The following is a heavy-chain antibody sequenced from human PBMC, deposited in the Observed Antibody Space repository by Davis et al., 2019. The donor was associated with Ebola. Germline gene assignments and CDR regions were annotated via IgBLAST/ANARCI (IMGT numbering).Heavy chain of an antibody. Sequence: ASVKVSCKASGYTFNSYGISWVRQAPGQGLEWMGWVDAYNGNTNYAQKLQGRVTMTTDTSTSTAYMELRSLRSDDTAVYYCARGRIHSGSYPYWGQGTLVTVSS. CDR1: GYTFNSYG. V-gene: IGHV1-18*01. CDR3: ARGRIHSGSYPY. D-gene: IGHD3-10*01. CDR2: VDAYNGNT. J-gene: IGHJ4*02.